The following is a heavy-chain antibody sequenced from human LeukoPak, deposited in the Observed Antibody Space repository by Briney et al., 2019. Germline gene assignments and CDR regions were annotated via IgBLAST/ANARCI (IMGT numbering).Heavy chain of an antibody. CDR3: AEAHRLTVTTLSY. V-gene: IGHV3-23*01. J-gene: IGHJ4*02. CDR2: ISGSGGST. CDR1: GFTFSSYA. D-gene: IGHD4-17*01. Sequence: QPGGSLRLSCAASGFTFSSYAMSWVRQAPGKGLEWVSAISGSGGSTYYADSVKGRFTISRDNSKNTLYLQMNSLRAEDTAVYYCAEAHRLTVTTLSYWGQGTLVTVSS.